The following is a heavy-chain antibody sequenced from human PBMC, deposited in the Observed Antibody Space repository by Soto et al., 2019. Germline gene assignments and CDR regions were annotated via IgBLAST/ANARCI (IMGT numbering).Heavy chain of an antibody. Sequence: ASVKVSCKASGGTFSSYAISWVRQAPGQGLEWMGGIIPIFGTANYAQKFQGRVTITADESTSTAYMELSSLRSEDTAVYYCARGYYDSSGYYTPLYFDYWGQGTLVTVSS. J-gene: IGHJ4*02. V-gene: IGHV1-69*13. D-gene: IGHD3-22*01. CDR2: IIPIFGTA. CDR1: GGTFSSYA. CDR3: ARGYYDSSGYYTPLYFDY.